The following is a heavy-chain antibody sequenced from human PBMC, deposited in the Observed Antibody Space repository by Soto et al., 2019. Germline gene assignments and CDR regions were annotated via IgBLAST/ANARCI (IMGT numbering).Heavy chain of an antibody. Sequence: GGSLRHSCAASGFTFSDHYMDWVRQATGKGLEWVGRTRNKANSYTTEYAASVKGRFTISRDDSKNSLYLQMNSLKTEDTAVYYCARELVPAAIDYYYYYGMDVWGQGTTVTVSS. CDR2: TRNKANSYTT. V-gene: IGHV3-72*01. D-gene: IGHD2-2*01. CDR1: GFTFSDHY. CDR3: ARELVPAAIDYYYYYGMDV. J-gene: IGHJ6*02.